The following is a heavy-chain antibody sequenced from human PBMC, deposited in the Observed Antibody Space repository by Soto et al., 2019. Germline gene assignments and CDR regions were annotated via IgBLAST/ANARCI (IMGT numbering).Heavy chain of an antibody. D-gene: IGHD5-12*01. J-gene: IGHJ4*02. Sequence: QVQLVESGGGVVQPGRSLRLSCAASGFTFSSYGMHWVRQAPGKGLEWVAVIWYDGSNKYYADSVKGRFTISRDNSKNTLYLQMKSLRAEDTAVYYCARGDGYNVDYWGQGTLVTVSS. CDR1: GFTFSSYG. V-gene: IGHV3-33*01. CDR2: IWYDGSNK. CDR3: ARGDGYNVDY.